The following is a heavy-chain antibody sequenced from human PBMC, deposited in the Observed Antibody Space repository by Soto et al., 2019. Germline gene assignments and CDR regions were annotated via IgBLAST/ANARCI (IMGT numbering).Heavy chain of an antibody. CDR3: AREGDYYDSSGYSPRSFHH. Sequence: SETLSLTRTVSGGSIGSYYWSWIRQPPGKGLEWIGYIYYSGSTNYNPSLKSRVTISVDTSKNQFSLKLSSVTAEDTAVYYCAREGDYYDSSGYSPRSFHHCGQATFVT. J-gene: IGHJ1*01. V-gene: IGHV4-59*01. CDR2: IYYSGST. D-gene: IGHD3-22*01. CDR1: GGSIGSYY.